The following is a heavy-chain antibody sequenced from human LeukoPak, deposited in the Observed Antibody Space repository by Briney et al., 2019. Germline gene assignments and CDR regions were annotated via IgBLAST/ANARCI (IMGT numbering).Heavy chain of an antibody. V-gene: IGHV4-39*01. D-gene: IGHD4-11*01. Sequence: SETLSLTCTVSGGSISSSSYYWGWIRQPPGKGLEWIGSIYYSGSTYYNPSLKSRVTISVDTSKNQFSLKLSSMTAADTAVYYCARQSKGRPDAFDIWGQGTMVTVSS. CDR2: IYYSGST. J-gene: IGHJ3*02. CDR1: GGSISSSSYY. CDR3: ARQSKGRPDAFDI.